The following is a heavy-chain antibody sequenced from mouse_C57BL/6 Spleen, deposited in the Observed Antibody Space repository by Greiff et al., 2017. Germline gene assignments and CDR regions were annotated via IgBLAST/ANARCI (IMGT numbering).Heavy chain of an antibody. CDR1: GYTFTSYW. CDR2: IYPGSGST. Sequence: VQLQQPGAELVKPGASVKMSCKASGYTFTSYWITWVKQRPGQGLEWIGDIYPGSGSTNYNEKFKSKATLTVDTSSSTASMQLSSLTSEDSAVYFYARPIYYYDSSFDYWGQGTTLTVSS. J-gene: IGHJ2*01. D-gene: IGHD1-1*01. CDR3: ARPIYYYDSSFDY. V-gene: IGHV1-55*01.